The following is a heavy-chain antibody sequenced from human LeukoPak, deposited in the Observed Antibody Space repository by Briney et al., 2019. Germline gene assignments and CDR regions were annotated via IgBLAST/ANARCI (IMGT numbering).Heavy chain of an antibody. V-gene: IGHV1-2*04. Sequence: ASVKVSCKASGYTFTGYYMHWVRRAPGQGLEWMGWINPNSGGTNHAQKFQGWVTMTRDTSISTAYMELSRLRSDDTAVYYCARGRRTPLLWFGDGEFDYWGQGTLVTVSS. CDR2: INPNSGGT. D-gene: IGHD3-10*01. CDR1: GYTFTGYY. CDR3: ARGRRTPLLWFGDGEFDY. J-gene: IGHJ4*02.